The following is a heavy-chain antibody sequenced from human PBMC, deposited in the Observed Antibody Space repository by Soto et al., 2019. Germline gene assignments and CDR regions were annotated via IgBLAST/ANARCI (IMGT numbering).Heavy chain of an antibody. CDR2: IIPIFGTA. CDR1: GGTFSSYA. CDR3: ASGIQLWRTTYYYGMDV. J-gene: IGHJ6*02. D-gene: IGHD5-18*01. Sequence: SVKVSCKASGGTFSSYAISWVRQAPGQGLEWMGGIIPIFGTANYAQKFQGRVTITADESTSTAYMELSSLRSEDTAVYYCASGIQLWRTTYYYGMDVWGQGTTVTVSS. V-gene: IGHV1-69*13.